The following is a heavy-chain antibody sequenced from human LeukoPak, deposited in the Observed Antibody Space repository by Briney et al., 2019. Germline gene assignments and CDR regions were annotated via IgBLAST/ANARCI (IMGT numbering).Heavy chain of an antibody. V-gene: IGHV4-39*07. J-gene: IGHJ4*02. CDR2: IYYSGST. D-gene: IGHD3-9*01. Sequence: SSTFSGGSFNSNTFFWAWIRQPPGKGLEWIGIIYYSGSTYYNPSLKSRVTISVDTSKNQFSLKLSSVTAADTAIYYCARDGPRRTYFFDYWGQGTLVTVSS. CDR1: GGSFNSNTFF. CDR3: ARDGPRRTYFFDY.